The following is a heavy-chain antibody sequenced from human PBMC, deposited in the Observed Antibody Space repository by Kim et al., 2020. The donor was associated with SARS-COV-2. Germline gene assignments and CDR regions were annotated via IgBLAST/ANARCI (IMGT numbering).Heavy chain of an antibody. Sequence: SETLSLTCAVYGGSFSDYNWSWIRQPPGKGLEWIGEINHSGSTNVSPSVKSRITISVDTSKSQFSLRLKSMTATDTAVYYWARGRAGVVQAPVLGLGPYYDYYAMDVWGRGTPVAVSS. CDR3: ARGRAGVVQAPVLGLGPYYDYYAMDV. D-gene: IGHD2-8*02. V-gene: IGHV4-34*01. CDR1: GGSFSDYN. J-gene: IGHJ6*02. CDR2: INHSGST.